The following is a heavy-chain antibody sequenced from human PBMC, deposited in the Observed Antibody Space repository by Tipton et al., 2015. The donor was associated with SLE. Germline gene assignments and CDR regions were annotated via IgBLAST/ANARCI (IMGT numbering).Heavy chain of an antibody. V-gene: IGHV3-30*18. CDR3: AKDYGDYRAFDI. J-gene: IGHJ3*02. CDR1: GFTFSDYY. Sequence: SLRLSCAASGFTFSDYYMSWIRQAPGKGLEWVALISYDGSNKNYADSVKGRFTISRDNSKNTLYLQMNSLGVEDTAVYYCAKDYGDYRAFDIWGQGVVATVSS. D-gene: IGHD4-17*01. CDR2: ISYDGSNK.